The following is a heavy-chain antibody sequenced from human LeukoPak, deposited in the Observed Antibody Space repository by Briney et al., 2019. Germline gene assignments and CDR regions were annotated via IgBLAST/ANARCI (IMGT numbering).Heavy chain of an antibody. D-gene: IGHD1-26*01. CDR1: GYAFTNYG. J-gene: IGHJ5*02. Sequence: GASVKVSCKASGYAFTNYGISWVRQAPGQGLEWMGLINPSGSSTSYAQKFQGRLSLTRDMSTSTDYMELSSLRSEDTAVYYCARDNSVGDTAWWFDPWGQGTLVTVSS. CDR2: INPSGSST. V-gene: IGHV1-46*01. CDR3: ARDNSVGDTAWWFDP.